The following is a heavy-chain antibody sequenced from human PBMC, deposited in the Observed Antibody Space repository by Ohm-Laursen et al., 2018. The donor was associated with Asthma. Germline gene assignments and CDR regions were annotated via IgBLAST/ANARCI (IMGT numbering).Heavy chain of an antibody. Sequence: SLRLSCTASGFTFSSYSMNWVRQAPGKGLEWVSSISSSSSYIYYADSVKGRFTISRDNAKNSLYLQMNSLRAEDTAVYYCARMEYQLPDDWFDPWGQGTLVTVSS. J-gene: IGHJ5*02. D-gene: IGHD2-2*01. CDR1: GFTFSSYS. V-gene: IGHV3-21*01. CDR3: ARMEYQLPDDWFDP. CDR2: ISSSSSYI.